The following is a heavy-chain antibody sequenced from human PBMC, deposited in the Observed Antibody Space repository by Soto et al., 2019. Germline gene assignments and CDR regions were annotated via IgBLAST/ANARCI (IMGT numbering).Heavy chain of an antibody. D-gene: IGHD2-15*01. J-gene: IGHJ6*02. CDR1: GFTFSSYG. Sequence: GGSLRLSCAASGFTFSSYGMHWVRQAPGKGLEWVAVIWYDGSNKYYADSVKGRFTISRDNSKNTLYLQMNSLRAEDTAVYYCARDLSPPEDIVVVVAATPLAYYYGMDVWGQGTTVTVSS. V-gene: IGHV3-33*01. CDR3: ARDLSPPEDIVVVVAATPLAYYYGMDV. CDR2: IWYDGSNK.